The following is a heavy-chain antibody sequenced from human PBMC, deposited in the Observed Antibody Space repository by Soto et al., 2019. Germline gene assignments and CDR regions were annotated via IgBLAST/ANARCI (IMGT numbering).Heavy chain of an antibody. Sequence: SETLSLTCTVSGGSISSYYWSWIRQPPGKGLEWIGYIYYSGSTNYNPSLKSRVTISVDTSKNQFSLKLNSMTAADTAVYYCARMTTVTDNYFDYWGQGTLVTVSS. J-gene: IGHJ4*02. CDR3: ARMTTVTDNYFDY. CDR1: GGSISSYY. V-gene: IGHV4-59*08. CDR2: IYYSGST. D-gene: IGHD4-17*01.